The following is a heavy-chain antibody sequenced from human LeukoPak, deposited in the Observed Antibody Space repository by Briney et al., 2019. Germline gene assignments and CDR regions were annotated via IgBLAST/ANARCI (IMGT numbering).Heavy chain of an antibody. CDR3: TGYSAGWSSGGGY. V-gene: IGHV4-39*01. J-gene: IGHJ4*02. CDR1: GGPISSLTYY. D-gene: IGHD6-19*01. CDR2: IYYSGTT. Sequence: SETLSLTCTVSGGPISSLTYYWGWIRQPPGTGLEWIASIYYSGTTYYSPSLKSRVAISVNRSNNQFSLRLSSVTAADTAVYFCTGYSAGWSSGGGYWGQGTVVTVSS.